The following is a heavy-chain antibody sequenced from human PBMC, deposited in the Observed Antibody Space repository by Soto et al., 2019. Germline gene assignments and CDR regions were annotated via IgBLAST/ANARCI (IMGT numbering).Heavy chain of an antibody. CDR2: TYSGGTT. CDR1: GFTVSSNY. CDR3: AKTHTVTSSFDY. V-gene: IGHV3-53*01. D-gene: IGHD4-17*01. Sequence: EVQLVESGGGLIQPGGSLRLSCAASGFTVSSNYMSWVRQAPGKGLEWVSVTYSGGTTYYADSVKGRFTISRDNSKNTLYLQMNSLRAEDTAVYYCAKTHTVTSSFDYWGQGTLVTVSS. J-gene: IGHJ4*02.